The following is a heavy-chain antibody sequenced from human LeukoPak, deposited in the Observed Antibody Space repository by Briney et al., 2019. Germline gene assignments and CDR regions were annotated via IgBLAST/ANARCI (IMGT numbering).Heavy chain of an antibody. CDR2: IYPDDSDT. CDR3: ARPIVRGVRYVFDV. J-gene: IGHJ3*01. Sequence: GESLKISCKGSGYIFTTYWIGWVRQMPGKGLEWMGIIYPDDSDTRYNPSLQGQVTISVDKSINTAYLQWSSLKASDTAMYYCARPIVRGVRYVFDVWGQGTMVTVSS. V-gene: IGHV5-51*01. D-gene: IGHD3-10*02. CDR1: GYIFTTYW.